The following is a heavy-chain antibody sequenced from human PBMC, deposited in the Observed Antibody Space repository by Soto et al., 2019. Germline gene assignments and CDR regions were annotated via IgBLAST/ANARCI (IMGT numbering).Heavy chain of an antibody. CDR1: GVSISSSSYY. CDR3: ARINDDDYGDSVNAFDI. V-gene: IGHV4-39*01. CDR2: IYYSGST. J-gene: IGHJ3*02. D-gene: IGHD4-17*01. Sequence: SETLSLTCTVSGVSISSSSYYWGWIRQPPGKGLEWIGSIYYSGSTYYNPSLKSRVTISVDTSKNQFSLKLSSVTAADTAVYYCARINDDDYGDSVNAFDIWGQGTMVTVSS.